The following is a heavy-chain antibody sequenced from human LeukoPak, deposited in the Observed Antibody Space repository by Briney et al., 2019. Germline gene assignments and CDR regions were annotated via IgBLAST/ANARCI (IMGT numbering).Heavy chain of an antibody. D-gene: IGHD6-13*01. CDR1: GFTFSDYA. CDR2: LSYGGTNK. V-gene: IGHV3-30-3*01. J-gene: IGHJ6*02. Sequence: GGSLRLSCAASGFTFSDYAMHWVRQAPGKGLEWVAVLSYGGTNKYYADSVKGRFTISRDNSKNTLYLQMNSLRAEDTAVYYCARDRIAAAGAGYYYYGMDVWGQGTTVTVSS. CDR3: ARDRIAAAGAGYYYYGMDV.